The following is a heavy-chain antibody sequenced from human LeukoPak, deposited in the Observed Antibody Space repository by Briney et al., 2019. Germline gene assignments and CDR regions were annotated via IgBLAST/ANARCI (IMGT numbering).Heavy chain of an antibody. D-gene: IGHD2-2*01. CDR1: GYTFTSYD. CDR2: INPNSGNT. J-gene: IGHJ5*02. CDR3: ARVTVVVPPTQIWFDP. Sequence: ASVTVSCTASGYTFTSYDINWVRQATGQGLEWMGWINPNSGNTGYAQKFQGRVTITRNTSISTAYMELSGLRSEDTAVYYCARVTVVVPPTQIWFDPWGQGTLVTVSS. V-gene: IGHV1-8*03.